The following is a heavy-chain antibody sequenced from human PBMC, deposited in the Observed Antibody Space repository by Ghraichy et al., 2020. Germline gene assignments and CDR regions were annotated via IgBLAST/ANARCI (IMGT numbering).Heavy chain of an antibody. CDR1: GGSISSGGYS. Sequence: SQTLSLTCAVSGGSISSGGYSWSWIRQPPGKGLEWIGYIYYSGSTYYNPSLKSRVTISVDTSKNQFSLKLSSVTAADTAVYYCAGGYSGYYYGAFDIWGQGTMV. CDR2: IYYSGST. D-gene: IGHD3-22*01. V-gene: IGHV4-30-4*07. CDR3: AGGYSGYYYGAFDI. J-gene: IGHJ3*02.